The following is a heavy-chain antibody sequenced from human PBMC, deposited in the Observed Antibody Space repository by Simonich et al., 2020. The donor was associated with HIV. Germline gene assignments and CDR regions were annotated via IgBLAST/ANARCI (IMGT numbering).Heavy chain of an antibody. CDR1: GGTFSSFA. Sequence: QVQLVQSGAEVKKPGSSVKVSCKASGGTFSSFAISWGRQAPGLGLGWVGGIIPSFGTANYAQMFQGRVTITADESTSTAYMELSSLRSEDTGIYYCARKGGGRGVYYFDYWGQGTLVTVSS. J-gene: IGHJ4*02. V-gene: IGHV1-69*13. CDR2: IIPSFGTA. D-gene: IGHD3-10*01. CDR3: ARKGGGRGVYYFDY.